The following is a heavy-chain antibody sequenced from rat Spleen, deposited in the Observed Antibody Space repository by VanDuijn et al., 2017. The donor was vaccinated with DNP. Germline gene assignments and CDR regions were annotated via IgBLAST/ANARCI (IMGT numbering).Heavy chain of an antibody. CDR2: ISYDGLRT. CDR3: ARGGRSYFDY. CDR1: GFTFSDYA. Sequence: EVQLVESGGDLVQPGRSLKLSCAASGFTFSDYAMAWVRQAPKKGLEWVATISYDGLRTYYRDSVKGRFTISRNDAKSTLYLQMNSLRSEDTATYYCARGGRSYFDYWGHGVMVTVSS. D-gene: IGHD1-11*01. J-gene: IGHJ2*01. V-gene: IGHV5-7*01.